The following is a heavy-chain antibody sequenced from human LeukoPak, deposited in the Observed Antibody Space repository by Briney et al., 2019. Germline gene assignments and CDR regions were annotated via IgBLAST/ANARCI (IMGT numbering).Heavy chain of an antibody. D-gene: IGHD6-13*01. V-gene: IGHV3-23*01. CDR3: AKEYSSSWFDP. CDR1: GFTFSTYA. CDR2: ISGSGGST. J-gene: IGHJ5*02. Sequence: PGGSLRLSCAASGFTFSTYAMNWVRQAPGKGLEWVSIISGSGGSTFYADSVKGRFTISRDNSKNTLYLQMISLRAEDTAVYYCAKEYSSSWFDPWGQGTLVTVSS.